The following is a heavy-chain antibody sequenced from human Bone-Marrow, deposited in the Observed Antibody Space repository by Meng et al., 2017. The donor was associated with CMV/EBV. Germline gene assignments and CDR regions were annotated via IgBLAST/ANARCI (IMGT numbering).Heavy chain of an antibody. J-gene: IGHJ6*02. CDR3: ARAAARQYFYYGMDV. V-gene: IGHV3-21*01. D-gene: IGHD6-13*01. Sequence: GGSLRLSCAASGFTFSSYWMHWVRQAPGKGLVWVSFISSSSSDIYYADSVKGRFTISRDNAKNSLYLQMNSLRAEDTAVYYCARAAARQYFYYGMDVWGQGTTVTISS. CDR2: ISSSSSDI. CDR1: GFTFSSYW.